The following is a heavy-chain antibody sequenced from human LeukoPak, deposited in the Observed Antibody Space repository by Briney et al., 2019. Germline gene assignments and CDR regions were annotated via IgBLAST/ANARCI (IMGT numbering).Heavy chain of an antibody. J-gene: IGHJ4*02. D-gene: IGHD2-2*01. V-gene: IGHV4-30-2*01. CDR1: GGSISSGSYY. CDR2: IYHSGST. CDR3: ARAGKVVPAAIFDY. Sequence: SQTLSLTCTVSGGSISSGSYYWSWIRQPPGKGLEWIGYIYHSGSTYYNPSLKSRVTISVDRSKNQFSLKLSSVTAADTAVYYCARAGKVVPAAIFDYWGQGTLVTVSS.